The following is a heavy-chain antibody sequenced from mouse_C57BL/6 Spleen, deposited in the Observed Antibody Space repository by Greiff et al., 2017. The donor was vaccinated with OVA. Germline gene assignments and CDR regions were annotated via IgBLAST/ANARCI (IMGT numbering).Heavy chain of an antibody. Sequence: EVKVVESGGGLVKPGGSLKLSCAASGFTFSSYAMSWVRQTPEKRLEWVATISDGGSYTYYPDNVKGRFTISRDNAKNNLYLQMSHLKSEDTAMYYCARDRGGPGNFDYWGQGTTLTVSS. CDR3: ARDRGGPGNFDY. CDR1: GFTFSSYA. J-gene: IGHJ2*01. V-gene: IGHV5-4*01. CDR2: ISDGGSYT.